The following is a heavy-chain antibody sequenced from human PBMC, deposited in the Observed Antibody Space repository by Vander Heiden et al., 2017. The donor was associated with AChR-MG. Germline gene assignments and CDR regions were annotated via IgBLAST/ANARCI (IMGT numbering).Heavy chain of an antibody. J-gene: IGHJ4*02. Sequence: EVQLVESGGGLVQPGGSLRLSCAAAGFTCSGDSMNWVRQAPGKGLEWVSYISSSSSAIYYADSVKGRFTISRDNAKSSLYLQMNSLRDEDTAVYYCARGFSYAPYWGQGTLVTVSS. V-gene: IGHV3-48*02. D-gene: IGHD5-18*01. CDR2: ISSSSSAI. CDR1: GFTCSGDS. CDR3: ARGFSYAPY.